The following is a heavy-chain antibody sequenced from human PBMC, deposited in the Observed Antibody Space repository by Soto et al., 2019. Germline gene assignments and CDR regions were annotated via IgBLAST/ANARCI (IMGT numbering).Heavy chain of an antibody. D-gene: IGHD3-9*01. CDR2: IIPIFGTA. V-gene: IGHV1-69*13. J-gene: IGHJ5*02. CDR3: AGERRYFGNRWFDP. CDR1: GCTFSYYS. Sequence: SVKVSCKSSGCTFSYYSISWVRQAPGQELEWMGGIIPIFGTANYAQKFQGRVTITADESTSTAYMELSSLRSEDTAVYYCAGERRYFGNRWFDPWGQGTLVTVSS.